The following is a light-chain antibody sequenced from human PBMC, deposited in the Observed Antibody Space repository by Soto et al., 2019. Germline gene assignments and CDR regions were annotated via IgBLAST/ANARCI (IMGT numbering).Light chain of an antibody. V-gene: IGKV3-11*01. CDR3: QHRSNWPPYT. J-gene: IGKJ2*01. CDR1: QSVYSY. Sequence: EIVLTQSPATLSLSPGERATLSCRASQSVYSYLAWYQQKPGQAPRLLIYDASNRAAGIPARFSGSGSWTDFTLTISSLEPEDFAVYYCQHRSNWPPYTFGQGTKLDIK. CDR2: DAS.